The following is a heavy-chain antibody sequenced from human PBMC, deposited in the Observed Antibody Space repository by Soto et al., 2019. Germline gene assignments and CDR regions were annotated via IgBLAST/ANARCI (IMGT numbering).Heavy chain of an antibody. D-gene: IGHD6-6*01. J-gene: IGHJ4*02. CDR1: GYTFTSYY. CDR2: INASGGST. Sequence: QVQLLQSGAEVKKPGASVKVSCKASGYTFTSYYMHWVRQAPGQGLAWMGIINASGGSTSYAQKFHGRVTMTRDTSASTVYMELSSLRSEDTAVYYCARDTFPRNYEYSRASPFDYWGQGTLVTVSS. V-gene: IGHV1-46*01. CDR3: ARDTFPRNYEYSRASPFDY.